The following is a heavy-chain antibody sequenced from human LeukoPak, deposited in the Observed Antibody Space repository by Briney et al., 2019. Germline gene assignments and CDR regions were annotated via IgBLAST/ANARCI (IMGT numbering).Heavy chain of an antibody. D-gene: IGHD6-19*01. CDR3: ARLAVAGAIPNWFDP. CDR1: GYTFTSYG. CDR2: ISAYNGNT. J-gene: IGHJ5*02. V-gene: IGHV1-18*01. Sequence: ASVKVSCKASGYTFTSYGISWVRQAPGQGLEWMGWISAYNGNTNYAQKLQGRVTMTTDTSTSTAYMELRSLRSDDTAVYYCARLAVAGAIPNWFDPWGQGNLVTVSS.